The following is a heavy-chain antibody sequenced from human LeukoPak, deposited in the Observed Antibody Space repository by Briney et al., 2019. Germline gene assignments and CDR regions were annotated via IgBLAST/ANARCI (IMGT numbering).Heavy chain of an antibody. CDR2: ISDSGGST. V-gene: IGHV3-23*01. CDR3: GRYYVMDV. Sequence: PGGSLRLSCAASGFTFSTYVMNWVRQAPGKGLEWVSTISDSGGSTYYADSVKGRFTISRDNSKSTPYLQMNSLRAEDTAVYYCGRYYVMDVWGQGTSVTVSS. CDR1: GFTFSTYV. J-gene: IGHJ6*02.